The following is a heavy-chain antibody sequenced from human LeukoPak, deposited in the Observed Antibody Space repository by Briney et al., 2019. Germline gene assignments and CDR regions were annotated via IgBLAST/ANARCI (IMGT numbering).Heavy chain of an antibody. D-gene: IGHD2-2*01. J-gene: IGHJ6*03. CDR3: AKDLCSRTTCYYYMDV. CDR1: GFTFSTYG. Sequence: GGSLRLSCAASGFTFSTYGMHWVRQAPGKGLEWVAFIRSDGTNKYYSDSVKGRFTISRDNSKNTLYLHMNSLRAEDTAVYYCAKDLCSRTTCYYYMDVWGKGTTVTVSS. CDR2: IRSDGTNK. V-gene: IGHV3-30*02.